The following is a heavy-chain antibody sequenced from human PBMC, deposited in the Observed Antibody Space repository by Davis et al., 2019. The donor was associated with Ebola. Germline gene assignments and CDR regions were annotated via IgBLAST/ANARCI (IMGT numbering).Heavy chain of an antibody. Sequence: GGSLRLSCAASGFTFSSYGMHWVRQAPGKGLEWVAVIWYDGSKKYYADSVKGRFTISRDNSKNTLYLQMKSLRAEDTAVYYCAKERWGGCEFDPWGQGTLVTVSS. CDR3: AKERWGGCEFDP. J-gene: IGHJ5*02. V-gene: IGHV3-30*02. CDR1: GFTFSSYG. CDR2: IWYDGSKK. D-gene: IGHD3-16*01.